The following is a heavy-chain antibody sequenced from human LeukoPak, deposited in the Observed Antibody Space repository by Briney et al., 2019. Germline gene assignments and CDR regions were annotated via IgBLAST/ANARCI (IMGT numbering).Heavy chain of an antibody. CDR3: SAEYKYGPVNAYDT. CDR2: IKRKRDGGTT. CDR1: GFTFSDAW. V-gene: IGHV3-15*01. J-gene: IGHJ3*02. Sequence: GGSLRLSCAVSGFTFSDAWMTWVPQAPGEGLEWVGRIKRKRDGGTTDYAAPVRDRFTISRDDSKSTLYLQMNSLKTEDTAAYYCSAEYKYGPVNAYDTWGQGTMVTVSS. D-gene: IGHD1-1*01.